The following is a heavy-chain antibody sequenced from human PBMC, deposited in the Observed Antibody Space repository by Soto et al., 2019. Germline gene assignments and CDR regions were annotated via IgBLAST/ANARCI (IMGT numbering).Heavy chain of an antibody. CDR1: GYTFTSYD. CDR3: ASSVATTQYAFDI. Sequence: ASVKVSCKASGYTFTSYDINWVRQATGQGLEWMGWMNPNSGNTGYAQKFQGRVTMTRNTSTSTAYMELSSLRSEDTAVYYCASSVATTQYAFDIWGQGTMVTVSS. D-gene: IGHD5-12*01. V-gene: IGHV1-8*01. CDR2: MNPNSGNT. J-gene: IGHJ3*02.